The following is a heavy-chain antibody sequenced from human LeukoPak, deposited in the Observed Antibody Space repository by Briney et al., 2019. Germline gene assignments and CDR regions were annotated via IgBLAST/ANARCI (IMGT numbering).Heavy chain of an antibody. D-gene: IGHD3-22*01. CDR2: ISSSSSYI. CDR1: GFTFSSYS. Sequence: PGGSLRLSCAASGFTFSSYSMNWVRQAPGKGLEWVSSISSSSSYIYYAASVKGRSTISRDNAKNSLYLQINSLRAEDTAVYYCARGYYDSRSVFDYWGQGTLVTVSS. J-gene: IGHJ4*02. CDR3: ARGYYDSRSVFDY. V-gene: IGHV3-21*01.